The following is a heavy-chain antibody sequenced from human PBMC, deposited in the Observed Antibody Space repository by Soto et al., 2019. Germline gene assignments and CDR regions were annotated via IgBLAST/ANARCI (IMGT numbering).Heavy chain of an antibody. CDR2: IYYDGNT. CDR1: AGSITSSSHY. D-gene: IGHD6-6*01. V-gene: IGHV4-39*01. Sequence: QLQLQESGPGLVKPSETLSLTCTVSAGSITSSSHYWGWIRHPPGKGLECIVNIYYDGNTYYNPSPKTRGTISLDTSKNWFSIRLTSVTAAATAVYYCARSSITPRLFMSPFDYWGPGTLVTVSS. CDR3: ARSSITPRLFMSPFDY. J-gene: IGHJ4*02.